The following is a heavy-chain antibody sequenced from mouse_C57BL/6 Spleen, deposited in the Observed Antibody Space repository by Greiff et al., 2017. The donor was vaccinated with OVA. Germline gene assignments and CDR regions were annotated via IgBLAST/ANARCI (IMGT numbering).Heavy chain of an antibody. D-gene: IGHD2-3*01. CDR2: IDPETGGT. CDR1: GYTFTDYE. J-gene: IGHJ2*01. V-gene: IGHV1-15*01. Sequence: VQLQQSGAELVRPGASVTLSCKASGYTFTDYEMHWVKQTPVHGLEWIGAIDPETGGTAYNQKFKGKAILTADKSSSTAYMELRSLTSEDSAVYYCTRSYDPFDYWGQGTTLTVSS. CDR3: TRSYDPFDY.